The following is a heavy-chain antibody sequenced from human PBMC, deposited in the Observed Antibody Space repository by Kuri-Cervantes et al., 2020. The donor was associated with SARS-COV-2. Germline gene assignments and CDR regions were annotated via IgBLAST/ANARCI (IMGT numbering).Heavy chain of an antibody. D-gene: IGHD6-19*01. CDR2: IKYDGSEK. V-gene: IGHV3-7*03. CDR3: TRGGYTSALSRQNWFDP. J-gene: IGHJ5*02. CDR1: GFTFSSYS. Sequence: GGSLRLSCAASGFTFSSYSMSWARQAPGKGLEWVANIKYDGSEKYYVDSVKGRFIISRDNAKNSVYLQMNSLRDADTAVYYCTRGGYTSALSRQNWFDPWGQGTLVTVSS.